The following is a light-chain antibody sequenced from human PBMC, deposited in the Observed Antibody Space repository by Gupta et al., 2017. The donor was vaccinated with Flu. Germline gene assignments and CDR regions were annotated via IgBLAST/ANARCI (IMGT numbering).Light chain of an antibody. CDR1: QSVSSSY. CDR2: GAS. CDR3: QQYGSSPSYT. V-gene: IGKV3-20*01. Sequence: EIVLTQSPGTLSLSAGERATLSCRASQSVSSSYLAWYQQKPGQAPRLLIYGASSRATGIPDRFSGSGSGTDFTLTISRLEPEDLAVYYCQQYGSSPSYTFGQGTKLEIK. J-gene: IGKJ2*01.